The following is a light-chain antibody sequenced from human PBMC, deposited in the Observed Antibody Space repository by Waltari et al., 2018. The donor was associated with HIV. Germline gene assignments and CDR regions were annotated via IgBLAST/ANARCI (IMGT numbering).Light chain of an antibody. CDR1: NIGRNR. J-gene: IGLJ2*01. Sequence: SYVLSQAHSVSVAPGQTATISCGNIGRNRVQWYRQKAGRAPLLVVADDVDRTSGVPARFSGARSGERATLTISGVEAGDEADYYCQVWDRSYKEAVFGGGT. V-gene: IGLV3-21*02. CDR3: QVWDRSYKEAV. CDR2: DDV.